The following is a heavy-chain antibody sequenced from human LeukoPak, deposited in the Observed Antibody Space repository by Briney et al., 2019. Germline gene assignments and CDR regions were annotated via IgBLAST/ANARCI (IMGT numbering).Heavy chain of an antibody. CDR3: TAAWSNFDF. J-gene: IGHJ4*02. Sequence: GGSLRLSCAASGFTFSNYNMNWVRQAPGKGLEWVSSISGGSSHIYYADSVRGRFTISRDNAKTSLYLQMNSLRPEDTAIYYCTAAWSNFDFWGQGILVAVSS. D-gene: IGHD6-25*01. CDR2: ISGGSSHI. V-gene: IGHV3-21*01. CDR1: GFTFSNYN.